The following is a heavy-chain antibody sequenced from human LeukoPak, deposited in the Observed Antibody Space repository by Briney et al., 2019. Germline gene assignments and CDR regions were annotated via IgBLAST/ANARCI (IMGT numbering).Heavy chain of an antibody. CDR2: INPSGGST. J-gene: IGHJ3*02. CDR1: GYTFTSYY. Sequence: ASVTVSCKASGYTFTSYYMHWVRQAPGQGLEWMGIINPSGGSTSYAQKFQGRVTMTRDTSTSTVYMELSSLRSEDTAVYYCARDLSSGWLTSETFDIWGQGTMVTVSS. V-gene: IGHV1-46*01. CDR3: ARDLSSGWLTSETFDI. D-gene: IGHD6-19*01.